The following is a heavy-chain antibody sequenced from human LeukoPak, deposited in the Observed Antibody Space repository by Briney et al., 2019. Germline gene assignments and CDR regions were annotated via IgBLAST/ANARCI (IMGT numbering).Heavy chain of an antibody. CDR2: IRNYNGNT. CDR3: ARIRGLGEYSYYYGLDV. Sequence: ASVKVSCKASGDTFISYVISWVRQAPGQGLEWMGWIRNYNGNTYYAQNLQGRVTMTTDTSTSTAYMELRSLRSDDTAVYYCARIRGLGEYSYYYGLDVWGQGTTVTV. CDR1: GDTFISYV. V-gene: IGHV1-18*01. J-gene: IGHJ6*02. D-gene: IGHD3-16*01.